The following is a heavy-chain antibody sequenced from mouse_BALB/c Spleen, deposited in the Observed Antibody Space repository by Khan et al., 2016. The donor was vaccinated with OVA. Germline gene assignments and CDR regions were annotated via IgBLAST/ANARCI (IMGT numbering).Heavy chain of an antibody. CDR2: ISTYYGDA. J-gene: IGHJ3*01. Sequence: VQLQESGPEVVRPGVSVKISCKGSGYTFTDFTMHWVKQSHSMSLEWIGVISTYYGDATYNQKFKDKATMTVDKSSSTAYMELARLTSEDSAIYYCTRGGGGNRFAYWGQGTLVTVSA. CDR1: GYTFTDFT. V-gene: IGHV1S137*01. CDR3: TRGGGGNRFAY.